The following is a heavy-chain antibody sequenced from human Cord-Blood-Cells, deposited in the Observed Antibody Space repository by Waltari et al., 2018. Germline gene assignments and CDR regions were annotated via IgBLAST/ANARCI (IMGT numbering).Heavy chain of an antibody. CDR3: ARVGDCSSTSCYYYYGMDV. CDR2: IYHSGRT. J-gene: IGHJ6*02. Sequence: QVQLQESGPGLVKPSGTLSLTCAVSGGSISSSNWWSWVRQPPGKGLEWIGEIYHSGRTNLHASLKSRVTISVDRSKNQFTLKLSSVTAADTAVYSCARVGDCSSTSCYYYYGMDVWGQGTTVTVSS. CDR1: GGSISSSNW. D-gene: IGHD2-2*01. V-gene: IGHV4-4*02.